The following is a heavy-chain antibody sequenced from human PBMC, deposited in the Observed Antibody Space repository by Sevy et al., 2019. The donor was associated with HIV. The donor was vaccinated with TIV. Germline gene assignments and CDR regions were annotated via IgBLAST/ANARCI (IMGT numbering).Heavy chain of an antibody. CDR2: VSGNGFDK. Sequence: GGSLRLSCAASGFTFNTFAMNWVRQAPGKGLEWVSSVSGNGFDKYYADSVKGRFTISRDNDRNTVGLQMNRLRVDEAGLYYCVKGLETDDVAPATGPPYFHYYVMDVWGQGTTVTVSS. CDR1: GFTFNTFA. CDR3: VKGLETDDVAPATGPPYFHYYVMDV. J-gene: IGHJ6*02. D-gene: IGHD3-16*01. V-gene: IGHV3-23*01.